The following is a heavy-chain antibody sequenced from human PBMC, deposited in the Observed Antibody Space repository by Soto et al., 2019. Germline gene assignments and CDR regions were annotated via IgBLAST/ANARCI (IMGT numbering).Heavy chain of an antibody. V-gene: IGHV3-30-3*01. CDR3: AREEPHPAPLVF. CDR2: ISFDGSIK. Sequence: HPGGSLRLSCATYGFTFTRYPMHWVRQAPGKGLEWVAGISFDGSIKKYADSVKGRLSVSRDDSKSTLYLEMNSLESEDTAQYFCAREEPHPAPLVFWGQGTRVTVSS. J-gene: IGHJ4*02. CDR1: GFTFTRYP.